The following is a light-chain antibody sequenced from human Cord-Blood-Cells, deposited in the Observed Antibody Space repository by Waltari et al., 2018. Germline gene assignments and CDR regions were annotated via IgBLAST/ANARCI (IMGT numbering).Light chain of an antibody. CDR2: EVS. CDR1: SSVVGGYKD. V-gene: IGLV2-14*01. CDR3: SSYTSSSTLV. J-gene: IGLJ1*01. Sequence: QSALTQPASVSGYPGPSITISCTGTSSVVGGYKDVSWYQQPPGKAPKLMIYEVSNRPSGVSNRFSGSKSGNTASLTISGLQAEDEADYYCSSYTSSSTLVFGTGTKVTVL.